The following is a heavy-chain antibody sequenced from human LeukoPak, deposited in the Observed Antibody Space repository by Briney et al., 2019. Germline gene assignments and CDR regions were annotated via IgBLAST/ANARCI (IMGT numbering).Heavy chain of an antibody. Sequence: GGSLRLSCAASGFTFSTFWMHWVRQTPGKGLEWVSGISGSGDTTYYADSVKGRFTISRDNSKNTVYLQMNSLRAEDTAVYYCAKDDGWLQYNYWGQGTLVTVSS. D-gene: IGHD5-24*01. V-gene: IGHV3-23*01. J-gene: IGHJ4*02. CDR1: GFTFSTFW. CDR2: ISGSGDTT. CDR3: AKDDGWLQYNY.